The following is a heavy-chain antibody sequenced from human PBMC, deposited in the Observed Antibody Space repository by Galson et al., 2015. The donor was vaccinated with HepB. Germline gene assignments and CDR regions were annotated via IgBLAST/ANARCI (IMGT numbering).Heavy chain of an antibody. Sequence: PALVKPTQTLTLTCTFSGFSLSTSGVGVGWIRQPPGKALEWLTVIFWDDDKRYSPSLKSRLTITEDTSKNQVVLTMTNMDPVDTGTYYCAHIGRGNSGWYFALWGRGTLVTVSS. J-gene: IGHJ2*01. V-gene: IGHV2-5*02. D-gene: IGHD3-10*01. CDR1: GFSLSTSGVG. CDR3: AHIGRGNSGWYFAL. CDR2: IFWDDDK.